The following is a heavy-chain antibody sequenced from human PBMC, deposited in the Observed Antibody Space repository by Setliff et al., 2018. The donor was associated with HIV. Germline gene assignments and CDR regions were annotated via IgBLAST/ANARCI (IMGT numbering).Heavy chain of an antibody. CDR3: ARGRHHSVFRGVTNWYFDV. CDR1: GGSFSDYC. CDR2: IIPSGST. J-gene: IGHJ2*01. D-gene: IGHD3-10*01. Sequence: SETLSLTCAVYGGSFSDYCWTWIRQPPGKGLEWIGEIIPSGSTNYNPSLKSRVTISIDTSKNQFSLKLSSVTAANTSLYYRARGRHHSVFRGVTNWYFDVWGRGTLVTVSS. V-gene: IGHV4-34*01.